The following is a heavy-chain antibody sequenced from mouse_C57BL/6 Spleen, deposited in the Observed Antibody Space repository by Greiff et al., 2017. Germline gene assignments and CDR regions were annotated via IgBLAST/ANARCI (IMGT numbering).Heavy chain of an antibody. Sequence: EVMLVDSGGGLVQPGGSLSLSCAASGFTFTDYYMSWVRQPPGKALEWLGFIRNKANGYTTEYSASVKGRFTISRDTSQSILYLQMNALRAEDSATYYCARSPQVITTVVAHFDYWGQGTTLTVSS. CDR3: ARSPQVITTVVAHFDY. CDR2: IRNKANGYTT. CDR1: GFTFTDYY. V-gene: IGHV7-3*01. J-gene: IGHJ2*01. D-gene: IGHD1-1*01.